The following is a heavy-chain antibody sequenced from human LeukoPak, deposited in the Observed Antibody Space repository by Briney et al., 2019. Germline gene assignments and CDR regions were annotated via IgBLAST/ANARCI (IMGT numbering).Heavy chain of an antibody. Sequence: PSETLSLTCAVSGGSIRSYYWIWIRQAPGKGLEWIGYIFYTGTTKYNPSLKSRGTISVDTSKNPFSLQLSSVTAADTAVYYCARGSNSDSLAGRVFDYWGQGTLVTVSS. CDR3: ARGSNSDSLAGRVFDY. CDR1: GGSIRSYY. V-gene: IGHV4-59*01. J-gene: IGHJ4*02. D-gene: IGHD3-16*01. CDR2: IFYTGTT.